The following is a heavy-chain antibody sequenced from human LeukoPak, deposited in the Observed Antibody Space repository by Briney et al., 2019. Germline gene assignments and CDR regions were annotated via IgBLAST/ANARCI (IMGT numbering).Heavy chain of an antibody. CDR1: GGSISSYY. CDR2: TYHSGST. Sequence: SETLSLTCTVSGGSISSYYWSWIRQPPGKGLEWIGYTYHSGSTNYNPSLKSRVTISVDTSKNQFSLKLSSVTAADTAVYYCARDVRSVDTAMVNYGMDVWGQGTTVTVSS. CDR3: ARDVRSVDTAMVNYGMDV. D-gene: IGHD5-18*01. V-gene: IGHV4-59*12. J-gene: IGHJ6*02.